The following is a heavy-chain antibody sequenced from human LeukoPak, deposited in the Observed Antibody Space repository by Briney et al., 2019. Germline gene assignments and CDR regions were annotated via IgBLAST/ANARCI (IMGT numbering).Heavy chain of an antibody. CDR3: ASNLGYSSSWYKGTGFDP. Sequence: SETLSLTCTVSGGSISSSSYYWGWIRQLPGKGLEWIGSIYYSGSTYYNPSLKSRVTISVDTSKNQFSLKLSSVTAADTAVYYCASNLGYSSSWYKGTGFDPWGQGTLVTVSS. J-gene: IGHJ5*02. CDR2: IYYSGST. D-gene: IGHD6-13*01. V-gene: IGHV4-39*07. CDR1: GGSISSSSYY.